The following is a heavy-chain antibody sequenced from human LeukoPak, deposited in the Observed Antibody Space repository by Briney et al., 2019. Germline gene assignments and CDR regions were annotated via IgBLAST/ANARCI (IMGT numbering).Heavy chain of an antibody. D-gene: IGHD2-2*01. CDR3: AGFCASSTCYNGGTNFAF. J-gene: IGHJ4*02. Sequence: SQTLSLTCTVSGDSMSSGTYYWSWIRQPAGKRLEYLGRIFSSGNSNYNPSLKSRVTMSMDTSKSQFSLNLSSVTAADSAVYYCAGFCASSTCYNGGTNFAFWGQGALVAVSS. CDR2: IFSSGNS. V-gene: IGHV4-61*02. CDR1: GDSMSSGTYY.